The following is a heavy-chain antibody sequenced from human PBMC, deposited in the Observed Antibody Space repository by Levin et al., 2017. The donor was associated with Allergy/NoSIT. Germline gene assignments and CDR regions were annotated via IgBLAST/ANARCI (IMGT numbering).Heavy chain of an antibody. CDR1: GVSISDYY. CDR3: ARRDYGDYFDY. V-gene: IGHV4-59*01. Sequence: PSETLSLTCTVSGVSISDYYWTWIRLPPGKGLEWIGHIYYSGSTNYNPALKSRVTISVDTSKNQVSLMLTSVTAADTAFYYCARRDYGDYFDYWGQGTLVTVSS. J-gene: IGHJ4*02. CDR2: IYYSGST. D-gene: IGHD4-17*01.